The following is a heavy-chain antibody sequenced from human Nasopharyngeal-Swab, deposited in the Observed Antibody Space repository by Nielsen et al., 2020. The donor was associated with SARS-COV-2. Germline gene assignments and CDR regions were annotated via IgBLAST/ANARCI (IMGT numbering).Heavy chain of an antibody. V-gene: IGHV3-66*01. CDR1: GFTVSPHY. Sequence: GESLKISCAASGFTVSPHYMSSVRHAPGKWLEWVSVIYSGGDTYYADSVKGRFTISRDNSKSTLFLQMNSLRAEDTAVYYCVGDSPDHVYGDRLDYWGQGTLVTVSS. CDR3: VGDSPDHVYGDRLDY. D-gene: IGHD4-17*01. J-gene: IGHJ4*02. CDR2: IYSGGDT.